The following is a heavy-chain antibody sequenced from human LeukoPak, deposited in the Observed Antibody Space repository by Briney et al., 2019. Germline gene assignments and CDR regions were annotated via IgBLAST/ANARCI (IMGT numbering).Heavy chain of an antibody. CDR1: GGTFSSYA. Sequence: SVKVSCKASGGTFSSYAIIWVRQAPGQGLEWMGGISPIFGTANYAQKFQGRVTITTDESTSTAYMELSSLRSEDTAVYYCARDDKHGGGAYYYYYYYMDVWGKGTTVTVSS. D-gene: IGHD2-21*01. CDR2: ISPIFGTA. V-gene: IGHV1-69*05. CDR3: ARDDKHGGGAYYYYYYYMDV. J-gene: IGHJ6*03.